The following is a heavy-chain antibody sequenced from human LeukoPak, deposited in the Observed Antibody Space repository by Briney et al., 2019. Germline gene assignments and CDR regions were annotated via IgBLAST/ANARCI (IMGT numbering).Heavy chain of an antibody. CDR2: INPNSGGT. CDR3: ARFRAVIDYLIDY. V-gene: IGHV1-2*02. D-gene: IGHD3-10*01. CDR1: GYTFTCYY. Sequence: ASVNVSCKASGYTFTCYYMHWVRQAPGQALDWMGWINPNSGGTNYVQKFQGRVTMTRDTSISTAYMELSRLRSDDTAGYYCARFRAVIDYLIDYWGQGTLVTVSS. J-gene: IGHJ4*02.